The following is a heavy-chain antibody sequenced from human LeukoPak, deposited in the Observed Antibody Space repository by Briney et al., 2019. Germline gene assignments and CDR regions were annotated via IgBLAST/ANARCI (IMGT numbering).Heavy chain of an antibody. CDR2: ISYDGSNK. CDR1: GFTFSSYT. D-gene: IGHD5-24*01. J-gene: IGHJ4*02. V-gene: IGHV3-30*04. CDR3: ARDEFVVGRDGYNYLPPSTFDY. Sequence: PGGSLRLSCAASGFTFSSYTMHWVRQAPGKGLEWVAVISYDGSNKYYADSVKGRFTISRDNSKNTLYLHMNSLRAEDTAVYYCARDEFVVGRDGYNYLPPSTFDYWGQGTLVTVPS.